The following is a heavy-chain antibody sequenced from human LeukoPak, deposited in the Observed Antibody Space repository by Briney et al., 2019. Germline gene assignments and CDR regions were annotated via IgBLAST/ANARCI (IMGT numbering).Heavy chain of an antibody. Sequence: SETLSLTCTVSGGSISSYYWSWIRQPAGKGLEWIGRIYISGSGSTNYNPSLKSRVTMSVDTSKNQFSLKLSSVTAADTAVYYCARVHIPPRITIFGVVLRRKTLNWFDPWGQGTLVTVSS. D-gene: IGHD3-3*01. V-gene: IGHV4-4*07. CDR1: GGSISSYY. CDR2: IYISGSGST. CDR3: ARVHIPPRITIFGVVLRRKTLNWFDP. J-gene: IGHJ5*02.